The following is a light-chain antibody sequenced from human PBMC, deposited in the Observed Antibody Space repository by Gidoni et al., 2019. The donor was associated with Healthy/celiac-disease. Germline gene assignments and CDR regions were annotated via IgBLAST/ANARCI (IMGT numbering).Light chain of an antibody. CDR2: GA. CDR3: QQYNNCPPLT. V-gene: IGKV3-15*01. Sequence: EIVMTPSPATLSVSPGESATLSCRASQSVSSYLAWYQQKPGQAPRLLIYGATRATGLPARFSGSGSGTEFTLTISSLQSDDFAVYYCQQYNNCPPLTFGGGTKVEIK. J-gene: IGKJ4*01. CDR1: QSVSSY.